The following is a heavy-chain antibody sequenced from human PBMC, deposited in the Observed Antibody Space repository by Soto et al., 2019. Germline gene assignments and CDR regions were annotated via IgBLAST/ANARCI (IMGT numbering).Heavy chain of an antibody. J-gene: IGHJ4*02. V-gene: IGHV4-34*01. CDR2: INHSGST. CDR1: GGSFSVYY. D-gene: IGHD3-3*01. CDR3: ARGGYTTIFGVVIIRPPFDY. Sequence: SDTLSLTCAVYGGSFSVYYWSWIRQRPGKGLEWIGEINHSGSTNYNPSLKSRVTISVDTSKNQFSLKLSSVTAADTAVYYCARGGYTTIFGVVIIRPPFDYWGQGTLVTVSS.